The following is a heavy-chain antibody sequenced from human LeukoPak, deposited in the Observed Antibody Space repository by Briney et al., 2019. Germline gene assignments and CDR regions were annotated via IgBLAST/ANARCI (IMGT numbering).Heavy chain of an antibody. D-gene: IGHD3/OR15-3a*01. Sequence: SETLSLTCTVYDGSFSGYYWSWIRQPPGKGLEWIGEINHSGSTNYKSSLKSRVTMSADTSKNQFSLKLRSVTAADTAVYFCARGRDWLRTDAFDIWGQGTMVTVSS. CDR2: INHSGST. J-gene: IGHJ3*02. CDR3: ARGRDWLRTDAFDI. V-gene: IGHV4-34*01. CDR1: DGSFSGYY.